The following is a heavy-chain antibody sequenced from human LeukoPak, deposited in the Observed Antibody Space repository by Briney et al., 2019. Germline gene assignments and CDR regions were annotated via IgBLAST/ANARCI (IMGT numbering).Heavy chain of an antibody. CDR1: GYTFTGYY. Sequence: ASVKVSCKASGYTFTGYYMHWVRQAPGQGLEWMGWITPNSGGTNYAQKFQGRVTMTRDTSISTAYMELSRLRSDDTAVYYCARYLTPQYSGYARHSMEVYWGQGTLVTVSS. CDR2: ITPNSGGT. D-gene: IGHD5-12*01. J-gene: IGHJ4*02. V-gene: IGHV1-2*02. CDR3: ARYLTPQYSGYARHSMEVY.